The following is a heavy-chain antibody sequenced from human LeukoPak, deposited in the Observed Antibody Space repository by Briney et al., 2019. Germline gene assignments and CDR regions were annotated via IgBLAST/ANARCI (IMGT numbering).Heavy chain of an antibody. CDR1: GFTFSIYW. Sequence: PGGSLRLSCAASGFTFSIYWMSWVRQAPGKGLEWVANINQDGSDKYYVDSVKGRFTVSRDNAKNSLFLQMNSLRVEDTAVYYCARETYYYDSSGYYLYWGQGTLVTVSS. J-gene: IGHJ4*02. V-gene: IGHV3-7*01. D-gene: IGHD3-22*01. CDR2: INQDGSDK. CDR3: ARETYYYDSSGYYLY.